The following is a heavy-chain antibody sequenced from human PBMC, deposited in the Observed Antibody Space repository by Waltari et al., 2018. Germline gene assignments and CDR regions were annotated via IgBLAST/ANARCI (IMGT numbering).Heavy chain of an antibody. CDR3: ARDYDFWSGYNDY. V-gene: IGHV3-21*01. D-gene: IGHD3-3*01. CDR1: GFTFSSYS. J-gene: IGHJ4*02. Sequence: EVQLVESGGGLVKPGGSLRLSCAASGFTFSSYSMNWVRQAPGKGLEGVSSISSSSSYIYYADSGKGRFTISRDNAKNSLYLQMNSLRAEDTAVYYCARDYDFWSGYNDYWGQGTLVTVSS. CDR2: ISSSSSYI.